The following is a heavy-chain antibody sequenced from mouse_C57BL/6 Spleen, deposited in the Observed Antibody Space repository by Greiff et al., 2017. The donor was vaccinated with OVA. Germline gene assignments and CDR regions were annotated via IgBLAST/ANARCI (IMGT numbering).Heavy chain of an antibody. CDR1: GYTFTSYW. CDR3: ALITTVGNY. Sequence: VQLQQPGAELVKPGASVKLSCKASGYTFTSYWMHWVKQRPGQGLEWIGMIHPNSGRTNYNEKFKSKATLTVDKASSTAYMQLSSLTSEDSAVYYCALITTVGNYWGQGTTLTVSS. J-gene: IGHJ2*01. CDR2: IHPNSGRT. V-gene: IGHV1-64*01. D-gene: IGHD1-1*01.